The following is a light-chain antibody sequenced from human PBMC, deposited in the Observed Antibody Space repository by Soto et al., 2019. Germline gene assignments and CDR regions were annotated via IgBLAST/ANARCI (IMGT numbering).Light chain of an antibody. CDR1: QSVSSSY. CDR2: GAS. CDR3: QQYGSSPRT. Sequence: EVVLTQSPGTLSLSPGERATLSCRASQSVSSSYLAWYQQKLGQAPRLLIYGASNRATGIPDRFSGSGSGTDFTLTISRLEPEDFAVYYWQQYGSSPRTFGPGTKVDIK. V-gene: IGKV3-20*01. J-gene: IGKJ1*01.